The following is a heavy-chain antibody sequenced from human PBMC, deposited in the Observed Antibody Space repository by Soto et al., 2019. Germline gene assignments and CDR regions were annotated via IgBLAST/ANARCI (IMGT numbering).Heavy chain of an antibody. CDR1: GFTFSSYW. Sequence: GGSLRLSCAASGFTFSSYWMHWFRQAPGKGLVWVSRINSDGSSTSYADSVKGRFTISRDNAKNTLYLQMNSLRAEDTAVYYCARDKRFYDFWSGSLYYFDNWGQGTLVTVSS. D-gene: IGHD3-3*01. CDR2: INSDGSST. CDR3: ARDKRFYDFWSGSLYYFDN. J-gene: IGHJ4*02. V-gene: IGHV3-74*01.